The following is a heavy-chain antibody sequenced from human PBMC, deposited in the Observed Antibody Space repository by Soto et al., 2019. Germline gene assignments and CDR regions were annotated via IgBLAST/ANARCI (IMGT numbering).Heavy chain of an antibody. CDR1: GLTFSSCG. V-gene: IGHV3-30*03. J-gene: IGHJ4*02. CDR2: ISYDGSNK. CDR3: ARGGHYDGVSYHPVGFDY. Sequence: GGSLRLSCAASGLTFSSCGMHWVRQAPGKGLDWVAVISYDGSNKYYADSVKGRFTISRDNSKNTLYLQMNSLRAEDTAVYYCARGGHYDGVSYHPVGFDYWGQGTLVTVSS. D-gene: IGHD3-16*01.